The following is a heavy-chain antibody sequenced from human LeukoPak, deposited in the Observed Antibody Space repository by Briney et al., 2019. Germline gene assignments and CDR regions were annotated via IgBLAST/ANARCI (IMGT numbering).Heavy chain of an antibody. CDR3: ARTNGSHDAFDI. CDR2: INPSGGST. J-gene: IGHJ3*02. Sequence: GASVKVSCKASGYTFTSYYMHWVRQAPGQGLEWMGIINPSGGSTSYAQKFQGRVTMTRDTCTSTVYMELSSLRSEDTAVYYCARTNGSHDAFDIWGQGTMVTVSS. CDR1: GYTFTSYY. V-gene: IGHV1-46*01. D-gene: IGHD2-8*01.